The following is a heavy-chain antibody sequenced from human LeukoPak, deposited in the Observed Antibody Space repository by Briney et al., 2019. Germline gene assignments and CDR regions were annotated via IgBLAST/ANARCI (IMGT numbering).Heavy chain of an antibody. CDR2: INWNGGST. CDR3: ARDQFGVIIVTSQYYFDY. J-gene: IGHJ4*02. D-gene: IGHD3-3*01. Sequence: GGSLRLSCAASGFTFDDYGMSWVRQAPGKGLEWVSGINWNGGSTGYADSVKGRFTISRDNAKNSLYLQMNSLRAEDTTLYYCARDQFGVIIVTSQYYFDYWGQGTLVTVSS. CDR1: GFTFDDYG. V-gene: IGHV3-20*04.